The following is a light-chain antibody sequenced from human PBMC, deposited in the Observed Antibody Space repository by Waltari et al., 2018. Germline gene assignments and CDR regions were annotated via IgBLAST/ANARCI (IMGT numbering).Light chain of an antibody. CDR3: QQYNNWPPWT. CDR2: GAS. Sequence: EIVMTQSPATLSVSPGEGATLSCRASQNINSNLAWYQQQPGQTPRLRIYGASTRAMGIPARFSGSGSGTEFTLTISSLQSEDFALYYCQQYNNWPPWTFGQGTKVEIK. CDR1: QNINSN. J-gene: IGKJ1*01. V-gene: IGKV3D-15*01.